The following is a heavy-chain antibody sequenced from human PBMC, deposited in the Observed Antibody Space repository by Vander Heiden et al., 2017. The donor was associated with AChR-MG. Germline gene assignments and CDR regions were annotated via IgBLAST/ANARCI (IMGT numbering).Heavy chain of an antibody. CDR1: GGSFSSYY. D-gene: IGHD1-1*01. Sequence: QVQLQESGPGLVKPSETLSLTCSVSGGSFSSYYWSWIRQPPGKGLEWIGYIYHSGSTNYNPSLKSRVTISVDTSRNQFSLRLTSVTAADTAKYYCARDGGATTFDAFDIWGQGTMVTVSS. CDR3: ARDGGATTFDAFDI. CDR2: IYHSGST. V-gene: IGHV4-59*01. J-gene: IGHJ3*02.